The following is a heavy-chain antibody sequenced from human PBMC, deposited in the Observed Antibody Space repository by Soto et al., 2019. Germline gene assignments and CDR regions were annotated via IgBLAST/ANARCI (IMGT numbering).Heavy chain of an antibody. D-gene: IGHD5-18*01. J-gene: IGHJ6*03. CDR3: ARLVRYSSWYGDYYMDV. Sequence: SETLSLTCAVYGGSFSGYYWSWIRQPPGKGLEWIGEINHSGSTNYNPSLKSRVTISVDTSKNQFPLKLSSVTAADTAVYYCARLVRYSSWYGDYYMDVWGKGTTVTVSS. CDR1: GGSFSGYY. V-gene: IGHV4-34*01. CDR2: INHSGST.